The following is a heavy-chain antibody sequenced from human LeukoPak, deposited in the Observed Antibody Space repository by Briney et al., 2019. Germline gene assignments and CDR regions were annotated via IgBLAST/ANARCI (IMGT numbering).Heavy chain of an antibody. CDR2: ISGTSRTI. Sequence: GGSLRLSCVASGFTFNKYSMKWVRQAPGKGLQWLSYISGTSRTIYYADSVKGRFAISRDNPRHSLYLQMSSLRVEDTAVYYCAKDGWLESGRPPFYFDSWGQGTLVTVSS. D-gene: IGHD3-10*01. CDR3: AKDGWLESGRPPFYFDS. V-gene: IGHV3-48*01. CDR1: GFTFNKYS. J-gene: IGHJ4*02.